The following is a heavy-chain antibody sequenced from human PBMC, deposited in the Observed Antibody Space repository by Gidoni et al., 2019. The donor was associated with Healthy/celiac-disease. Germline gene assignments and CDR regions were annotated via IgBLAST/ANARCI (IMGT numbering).Heavy chain of an antibody. J-gene: IGHJ5*02. CDR2: IFSNDEK. Sequence: QVTLKESGPVLVKPTETLTLTCTVSGFSLSNARMGVSWIRQPPGKALEWLAHIFSNDEKSYSTSLKSRLTISKDTSKSQVVLTMTNMDPVDTATYYCARKGEYYDFWSGYYTGMDWFDPWGQGTLVTVSS. V-gene: IGHV2-26*01. CDR3: ARKGEYYDFWSGYYTGMDWFDP. CDR1: GFSLSNARMG. D-gene: IGHD3-3*01.